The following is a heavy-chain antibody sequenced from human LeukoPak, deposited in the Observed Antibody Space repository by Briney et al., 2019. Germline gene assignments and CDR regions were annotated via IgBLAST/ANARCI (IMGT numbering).Heavy chain of an antibody. CDR2: ISWNSGSM. Sequence: PGRSLRLSCAASGFTFDDYAMHWVRQAPGKGLEWVSSISWNSGSMGYADSVKGRFTISRDNAKNSLYPQMNSLRAEDTALYYCAKDQSYYYDTSGYFLNWGQGTLVTVSS. V-gene: IGHV3-9*01. J-gene: IGHJ4*02. CDR1: GFTFDDYA. D-gene: IGHD3-22*01. CDR3: AKDQSYYYDTSGYFLN.